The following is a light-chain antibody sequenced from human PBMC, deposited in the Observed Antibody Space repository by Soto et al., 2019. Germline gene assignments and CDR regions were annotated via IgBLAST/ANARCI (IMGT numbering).Light chain of an antibody. CDR3: QVWDNVSDHWV. V-gene: IGLV1-40*01. CDR2: GNS. Sequence: QSVLTQPPSVSGAPGQRVTISCTGSSSNIGAGYDVHWYQQLPGTAPKLLIYGNSNRPSGVPDRFSGSKSGTSASLAITGLQAEDEADYYCQVWDNVSDHWVFGGGTKLTVL. CDR1: SSNIGAGYD. J-gene: IGLJ3*02.